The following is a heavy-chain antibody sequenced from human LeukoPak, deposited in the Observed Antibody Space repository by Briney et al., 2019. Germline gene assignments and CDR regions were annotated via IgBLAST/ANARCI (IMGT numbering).Heavy chain of an antibody. CDR2: INPNSDDT. J-gene: IGHJ4*02. V-gene: IGHV1-2*02. D-gene: IGHD2-2*01. CDR3: ARANFLYCSSTTCLFDY. CDR1: GYTFTDYY. Sequence: ASVKVSCKASGYTFTDYYLHWVRQAPGQGFEWMGWINPNSDDTNYAQKFQGRVTMTRDTSISTAHVEMSRLRSDDTAVYYCARANFLYCSSTTCLFDYWGQGTLVTVSS.